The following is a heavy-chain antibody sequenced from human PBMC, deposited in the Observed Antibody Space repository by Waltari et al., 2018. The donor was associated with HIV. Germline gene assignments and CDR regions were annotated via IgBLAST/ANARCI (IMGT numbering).Heavy chain of an antibody. Sequence: QLQLQESGTGLVQPSQTLSLTCTVSGGPLSSGRYYWTWIREHAGKGVEWIGRIYTSGSTNYNPSLKSRVTISVDTSKNQFSLKLSSVTAADTAVYYCARGTYYYDSSGYYYVDYWGQGTLVTVSS. CDR2: IYTSGST. V-gene: IGHV4-61*02. D-gene: IGHD3-22*01. CDR3: ARGTYYYDSSGYYYVDY. CDR1: GGPLSSGRYY. J-gene: IGHJ4*02.